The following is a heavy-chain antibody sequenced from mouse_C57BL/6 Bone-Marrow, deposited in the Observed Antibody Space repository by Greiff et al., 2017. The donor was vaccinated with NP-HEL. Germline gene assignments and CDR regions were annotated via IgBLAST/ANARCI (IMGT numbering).Heavy chain of an antibody. V-gene: IGHV1-55*01. Sequence: QVQLQQPGAELVKPGASVKMSCKASGYTFTSYWITWVKQRPGQGLEWIGDIYPGSGSTYYNEKFKGKATLTADKSSSTAYMELRSLPSEDSAVYFCARGWLLLDYWGQGTTLTVSS. D-gene: IGHD2-3*01. CDR1: GYTFTSYW. CDR2: IYPGSGST. J-gene: IGHJ2*01. CDR3: ARGWLLLDY.